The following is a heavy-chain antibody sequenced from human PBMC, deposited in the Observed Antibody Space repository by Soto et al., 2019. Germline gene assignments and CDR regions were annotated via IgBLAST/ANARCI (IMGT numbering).Heavy chain of an antibody. CDR2: ISAHNGNT. D-gene: IGHD1-1*01. Sequence: QVHLVQSGAEVKKPGASVKVSCKGSGYDFTTYGITWVRQAPGQGLEWMAWISAHNGNTDYAQKLQGRGTVTRDTSTSTAYMELRSLRSDVTAVYYCARGRYGDYWGQGALVTVSS. V-gene: IGHV1-18*01. CDR3: ARGRYGDY. J-gene: IGHJ4*02. CDR1: GYDFTTYG.